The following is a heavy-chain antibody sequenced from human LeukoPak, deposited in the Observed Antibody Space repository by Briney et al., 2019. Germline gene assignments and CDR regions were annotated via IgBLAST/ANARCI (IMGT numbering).Heavy chain of an antibody. Sequence: ASVKVSCKASGYTFTGYYMHWVRQAPGQGLEWMGWINPNSGGTNYAQKFQGWVTMTRDTFISTAYMELSRLRSDDTAVYYCARGTSSGSTHFDYWGQGTLVTVSS. CDR3: ARGTSSGSTHFDY. J-gene: IGHJ4*02. D-gene: IGHD6-19*01. V-gene: IGHV1-2*04. CDR1: GYTFTGYY. CDR2: INPNSGGT.